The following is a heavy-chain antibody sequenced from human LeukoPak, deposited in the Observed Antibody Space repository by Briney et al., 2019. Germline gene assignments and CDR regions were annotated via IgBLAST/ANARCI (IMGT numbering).Heavy chain of an antibody. CDR3: GRYYVMDV. J-gene: IGHJ6*02. CDR1: GFTFSTYA. Sequence: GGSLRLSCAVSGFTFSTYAMSWVRQAPGKGLEWVSTISDSGGSTYYADSVKGRFTISRDNSKSTLYQQMNSLRAEDTAVYYCGRYYVMDVWGQGTSVTVSS. CDR2: ISDSGGST. V-gene: IGHV3-23*01.